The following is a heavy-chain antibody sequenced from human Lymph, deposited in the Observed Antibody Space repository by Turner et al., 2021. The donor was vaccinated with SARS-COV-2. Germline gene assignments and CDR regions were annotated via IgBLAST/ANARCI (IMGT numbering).Heavy chain of an antibody. CDR3: ARSRDLQSMVRGVDPFDY. V-gene: IGHV1-2*02. CDR2: INPNSGGT. D-gene: IGHD3-10*01. J-gene: IGHJ4*02. CDR1: GYTFTGYY. Sequence: QVQLVHSGAEVTKPGASVRVSCKASGYTFTGYYIHWVRQAPGQGLEWMGWINPNSGGTNYAQRFQGRVTMTRETSLSTAYMQLSRLRSDDTAVYYCARSRDLQSMVRGVDPFDYWGQGTLVTVSS.